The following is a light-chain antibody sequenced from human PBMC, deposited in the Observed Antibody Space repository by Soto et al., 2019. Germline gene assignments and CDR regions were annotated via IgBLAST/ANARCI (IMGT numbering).Light chain of an antibody. V-gene: IGKV1-5*03. CDR3: QHYNSYSWT. CDR1: QSISSW. Sequence: DIQMTQSPSTLSASVGDRFTITFRASQSISSWLAWYQQKPGKAPNLLIYKTSSLQSGVPSRFSGSGSGTEFTLTISSLQPDDFATYYCQHYNSYSWTFGQGTKVDI. J-gene: IGKJ1*01. CDR2: KTS.